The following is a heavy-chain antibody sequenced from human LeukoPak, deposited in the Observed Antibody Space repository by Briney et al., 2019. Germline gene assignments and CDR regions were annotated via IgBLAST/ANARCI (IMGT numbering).Heavy chain of an antibody. V-gene: IGHV4-39*01. D-gene: IGHD6-19*01. CDR1: GGSISSGGYY. J-gene: IGHJ5*02. CDR2: IYLSGST. Sequence: SETLSLTCTVSGGSISSGGYYWGWTRQPPGKGLEWIGIIYLSGSTYYNPSLKSRVTISVDTSKNQFSLKLTSVTAADAALYYCARQYSSGWPWFDPWGQGTLVTVSS. CDR3: ARQYSSGWPWFDP.